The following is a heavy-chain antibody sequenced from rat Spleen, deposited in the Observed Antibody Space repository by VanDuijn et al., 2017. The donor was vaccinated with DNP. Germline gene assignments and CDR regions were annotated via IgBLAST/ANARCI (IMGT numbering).Heavy chain of an antibody. Sequence: EVELVESGGGLVQPGRSMKLACRASGFTFINYDMAWVRQAPKKGLEWVATITASSGTTYYRDSVKGRFTISTDNAKNTLYLQMDSLRSEDTATYYCTTDNYSAPFDYWGQGVMVTVSS. J-gene: IGHJ2*01. V-gene: IGHV5-27*01. CDR2: ITASSGTT. CDR1: GFTFINYD. D-gene: IGHD1-8*01. CDR3: TTDNYSAPFDY.